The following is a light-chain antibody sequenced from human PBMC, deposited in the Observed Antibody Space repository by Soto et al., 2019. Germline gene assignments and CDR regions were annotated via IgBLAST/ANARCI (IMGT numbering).Light chain of an antibody. CDR1: QSVSSN. CDR2: GAS. V-gene: IGKV3-15*01. J-gene: IGKJ4*01. Sequence: EIVMTQSPATLSVSPGERATLSCRASQSVSSNLAWYQQKPGQAPGFLIYGASTRATGIPARFSGSGSGTEFTLAIGSQQSEDFAVYYCQQYNSWPLTFGGGTKVDIK. CDR3: QQYNSWPLT.